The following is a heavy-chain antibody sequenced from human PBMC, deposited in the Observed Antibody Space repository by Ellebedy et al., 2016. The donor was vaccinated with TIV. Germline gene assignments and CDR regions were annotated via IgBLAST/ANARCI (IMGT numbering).Heavy chain of an antibody. CDR3: ARDLSVNWFDP. V-gene: IGHV1-2*02. D-gene: IGHD5/OR15-5a*01. J-gene: IGHJ5*02. CDR2: INPNSGGT. Sequence: AASVTVSCKASGYTFPASYLHWVRQAPGQGLEWMGWINPNSGGTTYAQSFQGRLTMTRDTSIHTAYMELRRLRSDDTAVYYCARDLSVNWFDPWGQGTLVTVSS. CDR1: GYTFPASY.